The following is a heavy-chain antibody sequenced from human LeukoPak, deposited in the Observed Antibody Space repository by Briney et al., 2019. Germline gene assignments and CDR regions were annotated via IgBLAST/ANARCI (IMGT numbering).Heavy chain of an antibody. CDR3: ARDYIDGYPILDY. V-gene: IGHV3-30-3*01. CDR1: GFTFSSYA. J-gene: IGHJ4*02. CDR2: ISYDGSNK. D-gene: IGHD5-24*01. Sequence: GGSLRLSCAASGFTFSSYAMHWVRQAPGKGLEWVAVISYDGSNKYYADSVKGRFTISRDNSKNTLYLQMNSLRAEDTAVYYCARDYIDGYPILDYWGQGTLVTVSS.